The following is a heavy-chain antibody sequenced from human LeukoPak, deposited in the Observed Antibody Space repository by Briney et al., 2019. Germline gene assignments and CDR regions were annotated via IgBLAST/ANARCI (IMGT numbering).Heavy chain of an antibody. CDR3: ARSFYYDTLTGYYFFDY. D-gene: IGHD3-9*01. Sequence: GGSLRLSCVASGFTFSSYSINWVRQAPGKGLEWDSYISSSSTTIYYADSVKGRFTITRDNAKNSLYLQMNSLRAEDTAVYYCARSFYYDTLTGYYFFDYWGQGTLVTVSS. J-gene: IGHJ4*02. CDR1: GFTFSSYS. CDR2: ISSSSTTI. V-gene: IGHV3-48*04.